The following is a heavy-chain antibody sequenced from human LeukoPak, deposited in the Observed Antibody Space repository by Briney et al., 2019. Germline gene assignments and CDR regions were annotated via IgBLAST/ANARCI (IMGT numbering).Heavy chain of an antibody. CDR1: GYTFTSYG. V-gene: IGHV1-18*01. Sequence: ASVKVSCKASGYTFTSYGISWVRQAPGQGLEWMGWISAYNGNTNYAQKLQGRVTMTTDTSTSTAYMELRSLRSDDTAVYCCARGPLDDIAAAGTDWFDPWGQGTLVTVSS. D-gene: IGHD6-13*01. J-gene: IGHJ5*02. CDR3: ARGPLDDIAAAGTDWFDP. CDR2: ISAYNGNT.